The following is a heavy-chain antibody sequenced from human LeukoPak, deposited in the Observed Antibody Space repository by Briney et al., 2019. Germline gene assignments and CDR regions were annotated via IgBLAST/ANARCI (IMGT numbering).Heavy chain of an antibody. CDR2: MRFDGSNR. CDR1: GITFSNYG. V-gene: IGHV3-30*02. CDR3: AKVISSGWLYYFDY. J-gene: IGHJ4*02. D-gene: IGHD6-19*01. Sequence: SGGSLRLSCAASGITFSNYGMHWVRQAPGKGLEWVAFMRFDGSNRYYTESVKGRFTISRDNSKNTLYLQMNSLRAEDTAVYYCAKVISSGWLYYFDYWGQGTLVTVSS.